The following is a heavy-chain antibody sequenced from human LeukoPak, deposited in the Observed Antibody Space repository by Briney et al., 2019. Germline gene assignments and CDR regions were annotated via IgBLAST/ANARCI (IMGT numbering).Heavy chain of an antibody. CDR2: IYYSGST. Sequence: KPSETLSLTCTVSGGSISSYYWSWIRQPPGKGLEWIGYIYYSGSTNYNPSLKSRVTISVDTSKNQFSLKLSSVTAADTGVYYCARVNGRDGSKFAVVIVGQRTMVTVSS. CDR1: GGSISSYY. V-gene: IGHV4-59*01. CDR3: ARVNGRDGSKFAVVI. J-gene: IGHJ3*02. D-gene: IGHD1-26*01.